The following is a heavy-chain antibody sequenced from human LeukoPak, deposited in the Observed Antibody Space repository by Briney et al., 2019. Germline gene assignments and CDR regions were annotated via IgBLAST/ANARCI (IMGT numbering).Heavy chain of an antibody. J-gene: IGHJ4*02. CDR2: LSYSGTSS. CDR3: ARAPHDFLTAVPSRLFDV. CDR1: GGSISSSNYY. Sequence: RTSETLSLTCSVSGGSISSSNYYWGWIRQPPGKGLEWIGSLSYSGTSSKYNPSFKSRAAISLDMSKNQFSLKLSSVTAADTALYFCARAPHDFLTAVPSRLFDVWGQGTLVTVSS. D-gene: IGHD3/OR15-3a*01. V-gene: IGHV4-39*07.